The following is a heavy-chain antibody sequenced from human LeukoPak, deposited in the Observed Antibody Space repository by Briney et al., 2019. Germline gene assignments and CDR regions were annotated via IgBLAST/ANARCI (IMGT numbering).Heavy chain of an antibody. Sequence: PGGSLRLSCGTSGFTFSNHAMHWVRQASGKGLEWVSAIGTAGDTFYPGSVKGRFTISRENAKNSLSLQMNSLRAEDTAVYYCVRQQTPHGNFDYWGQGTLVTVSS. CDR2: IGTAGDT. D-gene: IGHD1-26*01. V-gene: IGHV3-13*01. CDR3: VRQQTPHGNFDY. CDR1: GFTFSNHA. J-gene: IGHJ4*02.